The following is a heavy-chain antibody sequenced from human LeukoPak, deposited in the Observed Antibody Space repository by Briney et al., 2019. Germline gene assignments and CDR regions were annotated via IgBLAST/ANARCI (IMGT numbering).Heavy chain of an antibody. J-gene: IGHJ3*01. CDR3: ARDAQWELRAFDV. V-gene: IGHV1-69*06. Sequence: SVKVSCKTTGGRFKNYGFSWVRQAPGQGLEWMGGIIPVFDRPTYAQKFEGRVTITADKSTNTTYMEISSLTSDDTAVYYCARDAQWELRAFDVWGQGTMVIVSS. CDR2: IIPVFDRP. D-gene: IGHD1-26*01. CDR1: GGRFKNYG.